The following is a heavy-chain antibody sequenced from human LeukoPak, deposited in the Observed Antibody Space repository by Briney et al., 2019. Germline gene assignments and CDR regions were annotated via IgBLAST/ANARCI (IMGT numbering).Heavy chain of an antibody. D-gene: IGHD2/OR15-2a*01. V-gene: IGHV3-30*18. CDR2: ISYDGSNK. J-gene: IGHJ4*02. CDR3: AKDRENIGGPSTYFDY. CDR1: GFTFSSYG. Sequence: GGSLRLSCAASGFTFSSYGMHWVRQAPGKGLEWVAVISYDGSNKYYADSVEGRFTISRDNSKNTLYLQMNSLRAEDTAVYYCAKDRENIGGPSTYFDYWGQGTLVTVSS.